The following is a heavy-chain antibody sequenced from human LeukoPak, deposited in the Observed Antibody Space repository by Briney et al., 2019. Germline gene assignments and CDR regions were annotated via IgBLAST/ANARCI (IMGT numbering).Heavy chain of an antibody. CDR1: GFTFSSYG. J-gene: IGHJ4*02. CDR2: IRSTGGTT. CDR3: ARADRYGTTWYGRVDY. V-gene: IGHV3-23*01. Sequence: PGGSLRLSCAASGFTFSSYGMSWVRQAPGKGLESVSDIRSTGGTTAYADSVKGRFTISRDNSRNTLYLQMNSLRAEDTAVYYCARADRYGTTWYGRVDYWGQGTLVTVSS. D-gene: IGHD6-13*01.